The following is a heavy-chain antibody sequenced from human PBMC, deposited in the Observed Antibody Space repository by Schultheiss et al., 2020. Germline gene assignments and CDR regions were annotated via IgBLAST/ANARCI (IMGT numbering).Heavy chain of an antibody. J-gene: IGHJ6*02. CDR1: GYSFASHW. CDR3: ARVPLRRVAEAGFYYYGMDV. CDR2: IYPGDSAT. V-gene: IGHV5-51*01. D-gene: IGHD6-13*01. Sequence: GESLKISCKCSGYSFASHWIAWVRQTPGRGLEWMGLIYPGDSATRYSPSFEGQVTISADKSLTTAYLQWSSLKASDTAMYYCARVPLRRVAEAGFYYYGMDVWGQGTTVTVSS.